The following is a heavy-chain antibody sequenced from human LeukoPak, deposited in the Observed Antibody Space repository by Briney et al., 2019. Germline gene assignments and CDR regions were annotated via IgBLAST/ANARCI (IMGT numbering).Heavy chain of an antibody. CDR1: GFTFSSYA. CDR3: ARDADYGDWLIDY. Sequence: GRSLRLSCAASGFTFSSYAMHWVRQAPGKGLEWVAVISYDGSNKYYADSVKGRFTISRGNSKNTLYLQMNSLRAEDTAVYYCARDADYGDWLIDYWGQGTLVTGSS. D-gene: IGHD4-17*01. V-gene: IGHV3-30*04. CDR2: ISYDGSNK. J-gene: IGHJ4*02.